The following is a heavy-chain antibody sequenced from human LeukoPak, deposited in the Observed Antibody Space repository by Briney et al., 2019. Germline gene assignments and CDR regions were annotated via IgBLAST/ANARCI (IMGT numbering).Heavy chain of an antibody. J-gene: IGHJ4*02. V-gene: IGHV3-66*01. CDR3: AKDPFLGVIDPYFDY. CDR2: MYSGGTT. CDR1: GLTVSNNY. D-gene: IGHD3-10*01. Sequence: GGSLRLSCAVSGLTVSNNYMSWVRQAPGKGLEWVSVMYSGGTTHYADSVKGRFTISRDNSQNTVYLQMNSLRAEDTAIYYCAKDPFLGVIDPYFDYWGQGTLVTVSS.